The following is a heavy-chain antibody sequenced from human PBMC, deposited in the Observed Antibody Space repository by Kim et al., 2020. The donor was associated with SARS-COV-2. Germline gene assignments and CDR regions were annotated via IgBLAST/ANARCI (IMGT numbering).Heavy chain of an antibody. Sequence: SETLSLTCTVSGGSISSGSYYWSWIRQPAGKGLEWIGRIYTSGSTNYNPSLKSRVTISVDTSKNQFSLKLSSVTAADTAVYYCAREADRIDYWGQGTLVTVSS. CDR3: AREADRIDY. J-gene: IGHJ4*02. CDR1: GGSISSGSYY. CDR2: IYTSGST. V-gene: IGHV4-61*02.